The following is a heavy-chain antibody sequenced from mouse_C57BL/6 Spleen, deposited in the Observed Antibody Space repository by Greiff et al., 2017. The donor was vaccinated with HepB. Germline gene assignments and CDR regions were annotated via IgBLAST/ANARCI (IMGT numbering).Heavy chain of an antibody. D-gene: IGHD2-4*01. CDR3: TREEGFYDYCGGACFAY. V-gene: IGHV5-9-1*02. CDR2: ISSGGDYI. Sequence: EVQRVESGEGLVKPGGSLKLSCAASGFTFSSYAMSWVRQTPEKRLEWVAYISSGGDYIYYADTVKGRFTISRDNARNTLYLQMSSLKSEDTAMYYCTREEGFYDYCGGACFAYWGQGTLVTVSA. J-gene: IGHJ3*01. CDR1: GFTFSSYA.